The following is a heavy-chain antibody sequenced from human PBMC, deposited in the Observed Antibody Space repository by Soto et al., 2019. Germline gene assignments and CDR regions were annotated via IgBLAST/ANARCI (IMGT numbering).Heavy chain of an antibody. CDR1: GFTFSSYG. J-gene: IGHJ6*02. V-gene: IGHV3-30*03. Sequence: GGSLGLSCAASGFTFSSYGMHGVRQAPGKGLEWVAVISYDGSNKYYADSVKGRFTISRDNSKNTLYLQMNSLRAEDTAVYYCQAVAGTKYYYYGMDVWGQGT. CDR2: ISYDGSNK. D-gene: IGHD6-19*01. CDR3: QAVAGTKYYYYGMDV.